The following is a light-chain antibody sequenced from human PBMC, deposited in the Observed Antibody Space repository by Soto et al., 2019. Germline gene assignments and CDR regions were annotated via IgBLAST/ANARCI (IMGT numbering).Light chain of an antibody. J-gene: IGKJ1*01. CDR1: QGIRND. V-gene: IGKV1-17*01. Sequence: DIEMSQSPSSLSASVGDRVTIACRASQGIRNDLSWYQQKPGEAPKRLVYVASSLDGGVPARFSGSGSGTEFTLTISSLQPDDFATYYCQQYNSYSPRTFGQGTKVDIK. CDR3: QQYNSYSPRT. CDR2: VAS.